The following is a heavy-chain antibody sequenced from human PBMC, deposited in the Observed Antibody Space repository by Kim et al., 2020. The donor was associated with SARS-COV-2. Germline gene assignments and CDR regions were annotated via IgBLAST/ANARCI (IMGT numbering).Heavy chain of an antibody. V-gene: IGHV3-23*01. CDR2: ISNSGLNT. Sequence: GGSLSLSCAASGFTFSSYAMSWVRQAPGKGLEWVSTISNSGLNTYYADSVKGRFTISRDNSKSTLYLQMNSLRAEDTAVYYCATAVVVVIFFDYWGQGTL. CDR1: GFTFSSYA. D-gene: IGHD2-21*01. CDR3: ATAVVVVIFFDY. J-gene: IGHJ4*02.